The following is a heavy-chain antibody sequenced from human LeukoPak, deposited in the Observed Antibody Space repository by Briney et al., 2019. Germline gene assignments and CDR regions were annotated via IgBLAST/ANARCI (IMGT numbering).Heavy chain of an antibody. CDR3: ARARRPVAGSYFDY. Sequence: SETLSLTCAVYDGSFTTYWWSWIRQPSGKGLEWLGEINHSGITNYNPSLKSRVTISVDTSKNQFSLKLSSVTAADTAVYYCARARRPVAGSYFDYWGQGTLVTVSS. D-gene: IGHD6-19*01. CDR2: INHSGIT. V-gene: IGHV4-34*01. CDR1: DGSFTTYW. J-gene: IGHJ4*02.